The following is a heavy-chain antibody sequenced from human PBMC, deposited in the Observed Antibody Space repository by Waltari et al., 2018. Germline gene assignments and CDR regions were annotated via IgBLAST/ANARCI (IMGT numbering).Heavy chain of an antibody. J-gene: IGHJ4*02. Sequence: QVQLVESGGGVVLPGPSLRLSCAVPGFSVRNYAMHWVRQPPGKGLEWMARILYDGSDKYSEDSVKGRFTISRDESKNTVYLQINSLRGEDTAVYYCARVLGISNFDYWGQGALVTVSS. CDR2: ILYDGSDK. V-gene: IGHV3-30-3*01. CDR1: GFSVRNYA. CDR3: ARVLGISNFDY.